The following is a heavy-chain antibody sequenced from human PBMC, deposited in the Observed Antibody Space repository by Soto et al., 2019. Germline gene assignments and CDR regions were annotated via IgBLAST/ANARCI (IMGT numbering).Heavy chain of an antibody. Sequence: VASVKVSCKASGDTSSNYGVSWVRQAPGRGLEWMGGILPVFGTTTYARNFQGRITITADKSTSTVYMELTSLRSDDTATYYCARDPDEVVGTDYHYYGMDVWDQGATVTVSS. CDR1: GDTSSNYG. CDR2: ILPVFGTT. V-gene: IGHV1-69*06. D-gene: IGHD1-26*01. CDR3: ARDPDEVVGTDYHYYGMDV. J-gene: IGHJ6*02.